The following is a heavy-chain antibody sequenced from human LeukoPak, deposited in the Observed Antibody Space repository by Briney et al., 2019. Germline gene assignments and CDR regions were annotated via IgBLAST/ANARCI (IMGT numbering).Heavy chain of an antibody. D-gene: IGHD3-10*01. CDR2: INAGNGNT. J-gene: IGHJ4*02. CDR3: ARGASILWFGELGLYFDY. CDR1: GYTFTSYA. V-gene: IGHV1-3*01. Sequence: ASVKVSCKASGYTFTSYAMHWVRQAPGQRLEWMGWINAGNGNTKYSQKFQGRVTITRDTSASTAYMELSSLRSEDTAVYYCARGASILWFGELGLYFDYWGLGTLVTVSS.